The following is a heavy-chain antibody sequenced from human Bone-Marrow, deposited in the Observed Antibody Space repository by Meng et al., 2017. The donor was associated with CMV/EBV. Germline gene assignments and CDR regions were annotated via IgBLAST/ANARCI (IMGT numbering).Heavy chain of an antibody. CDR3: AGFEISPNTVTTTYYFDY. V-gene: IGHV4-61*01. CDR1: SVSSGSYY. CDR2: IYYSGST. J-gene: IGHJ4*02. Sequence: SVSSGSYYLSWIRQPPGKGLEWIGYIYYSGSTNYNPSLKSRVTISVDTSKNQFSLKLSSVTAADTAVYYCAGFEISPNTVTTTYYFDYWGQGTLVTVSS. D-gene: IGHD4-17*01.